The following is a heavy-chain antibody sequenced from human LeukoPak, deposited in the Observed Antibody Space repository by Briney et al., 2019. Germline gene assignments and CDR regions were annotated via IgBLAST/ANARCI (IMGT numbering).Heavy chain of an antibody. D-gene: IGHD3-16*02. CDR3: ARDQEGYIWGSYRPYYFDY. CDR1: GFTFSSYS. Sequence: GGSLRLSCAASGFTFSSYSMNWVRQAPGKGLEWVSSISSSSYIYYADSVKGRFTISRDNAKNSLYLQMNSLRAEDTAVYYRARDQEGYIWGSYRPYYFDYWGQGTLVTVSS. CDR2: ISSSSYI. J-gene: IGHJ4*02. V-gene: IGHV3-21*01.